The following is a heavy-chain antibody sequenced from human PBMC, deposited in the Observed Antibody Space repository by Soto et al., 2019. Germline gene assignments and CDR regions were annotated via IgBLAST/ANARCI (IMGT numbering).Heavy chain of an antibody. CDR3: ARDSLATGTTWGNWFDP. CDR1: GYTFTGYY. V-gene: IGHV1-2*04. Sequence: GPPVKVSCKASGYTFTGYYMHWVRQAPGQGLEWMGWINPNSGGTNYAQKFQGWVTMTRDTSISTAYMELSRLRSDDTAVYYCARDSLATGTTWGNWFDPWGQGTLVTVSS. CDR2: INPNSGGT. D-gene: IGHD1-7*01. J-gene: IGHJ5*02.